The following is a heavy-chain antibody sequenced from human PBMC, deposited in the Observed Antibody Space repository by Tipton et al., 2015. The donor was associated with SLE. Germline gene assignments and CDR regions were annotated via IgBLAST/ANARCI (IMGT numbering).Heavy chain of an antibody. J-gene: IGHJ4*02. CDR3: ANSRRFSSSWYCFDS. CDR1: GVTFSNYA. D-gene: IGHD6-13*01. V-gene: IGHV3-23*01. Sequence: SLRLSCAASGVTFSNYAMSWVRQAPGKGLEWVSAISGSGGSTYYADSVKGRFTVSRDNSKNTLYLQMNSLRAEDTAVYYCANSRRFSSSWYCFDSWGQGTLVAVSS. CDR2: ISGSGGST.